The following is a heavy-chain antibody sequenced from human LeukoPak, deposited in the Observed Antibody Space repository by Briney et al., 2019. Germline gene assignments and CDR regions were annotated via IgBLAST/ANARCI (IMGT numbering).Heavy chain of an antibody. CDR2: IYHSGST. D-gene: IGHD1-26*01. V-gene: IGHV4-38-2*02. J-gene: IGHJ4*02. CDR3: ARAIEVGAMTPFDY. CDR1: GYSISSDYY. Sequence: SETLSLTCTVSGYSISSDYYWGWVRQPQGKGLEWIGSIYHSGSTYYNPSLKSRVTISVDTSKNQFSLKLTSVTAADTAVYYCARAIEVGAMTPFDYWGQGTLVTVSS.